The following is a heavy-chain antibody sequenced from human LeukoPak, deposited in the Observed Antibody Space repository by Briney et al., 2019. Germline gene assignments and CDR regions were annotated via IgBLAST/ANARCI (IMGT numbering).Heavy chain of an antibody. CDR2: IYPGDSDT. CDR1: GYIFTNSW. J-gene: IGHJ4*02. V-gene: IGHV5-51*01. Sequence: GESLKISCNGSGYIFTNSWIGWVRQQPGKGLEWMGIIYPGDSDTKYNPSFQGQVTISADKSITTAYLQWSSLKASDTAMYYCARPSGTYNRFDYWGQGTLVTVSS. CDR3: ARPSGTYNRFDY. D-gene: IGHD1-26*01.